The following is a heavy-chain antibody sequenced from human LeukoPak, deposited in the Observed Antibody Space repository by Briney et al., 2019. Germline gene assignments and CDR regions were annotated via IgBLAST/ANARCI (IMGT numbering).Heavy chain of an antibody. CDR2: ISWNSGSI. CDR1: GFTFDDYA. CDR3: AKASWKGCDFWSGYYSWFDP. D-gene: IGHD3-3*01. Sequence: PGGSLRLSCAASGFTFDDYAMHWVRQAPGKGLEWVSGISWNSGSIGYADSVKGRFTISRDNAKNSLYLQMNSLRAEDTALYYCAKASWKGCDFWSGYYSWFDPWGQGTLVTVSS. J-gene: IGHJ5*02. V-gene: IGHV3-9*01.